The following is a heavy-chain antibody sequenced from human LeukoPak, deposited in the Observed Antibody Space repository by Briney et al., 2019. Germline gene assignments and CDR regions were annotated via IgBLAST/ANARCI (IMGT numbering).Heavy chain of an antibody. D-gene: IGHD3-22*01. CDR2: IYYSGST. V-gene: IGHV4-30-4*01. CDR3: ASILNYYDSSGYYLNDY. J-gene: IGHJ4*02. Sequence: KSSETLSLTCTVSGGSISSGDYYWSWIRQPPGKGLEWIGDIYYSGSTYYNPSLKSRVTISVDTSKNQFSLKLSSVTAADTAVYYCASILNYYDSSGYYLNDYWGQGTLVTVSS. CDR1: GGSISSGDYY.